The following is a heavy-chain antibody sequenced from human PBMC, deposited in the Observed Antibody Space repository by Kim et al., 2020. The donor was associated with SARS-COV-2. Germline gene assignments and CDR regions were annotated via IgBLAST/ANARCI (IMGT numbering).Heavy chain of an antibody. Sequence: GGSLRLSCAASGFTFSSYSMNWVRQAPGKGLEWVSYISSSSSTIYYADSVKGRFTISRDNAKNSLYLQMNSLRDEDTAVYYCARDQQVFGLYYGMDVWGQGTTVTVSS. CDR2: ISSSSSTI. J-gene: IGHJ6*02. CDR1: GFTFSSYS. CDR3: ARDQQVFGLYYGMDV. V-gene: IGHV3-48*02. D-gene: IGHD6-13*01.